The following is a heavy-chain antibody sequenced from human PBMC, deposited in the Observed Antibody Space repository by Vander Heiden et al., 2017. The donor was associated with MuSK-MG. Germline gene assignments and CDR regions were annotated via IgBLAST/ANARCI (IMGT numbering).Heavy chain of an antibody. CDR2: IITILGIA. CDR3: AEANWGYRSCDY. CDR1: GATSSTYA. J-gene: IGHJ4*02. D-gene: IGHD7-27*01. V-gene: IGHV1-69*10. Sequence: QFHRVQSGVEAQKPGSSVQVSRKAPGATSSTYASSGPRQASGQGLEWMGGIITILGIANDSQKSQGRVTITADKSTSTAYMELRSVSSEDTAVYYCAEANWGYRSCDYWGQGTLVTVSS.